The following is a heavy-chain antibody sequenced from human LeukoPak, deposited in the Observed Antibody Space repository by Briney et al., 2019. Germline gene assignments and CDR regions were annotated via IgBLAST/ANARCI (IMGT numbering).Heavy chain of an antibody. CDR1: GFTFSSYG. Sequence: GGSLRLSCTASGFTFSSYGIHWVRQARGKGLEWVAFIQYDGSEKKYADSVEGRFTISRDNSKNTLYLQMSSLRGEATAVYYCAKDVVGQQWPENYWGQGTLVTVSS. CDR3: AKDVVGQQWPENY. D-gene: IGHD6-19*01. CDR2: IQYDGSEK. V-gene: IGHV3-30*02. J-gene: IGHJ4*02.